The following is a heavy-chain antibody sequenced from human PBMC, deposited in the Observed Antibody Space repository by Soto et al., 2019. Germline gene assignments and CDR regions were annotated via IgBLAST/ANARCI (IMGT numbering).Heavy chain of an antibody. V-gene: IGHV4-61*01. CDR3: ARVSRGNNWFDP. CDR2: IYYSGST. Sequence: QVQLQESGPGLVKPSDTLSLTCTVSGGSVSSGSYYWSWIRQPPGKGLEWIGYIYYSGSTNYTPSRKSRVTISVDTAKNQFSLKLSSVTAADTAVYYCARVSRGNNWFDPWGQGTLVTVSA. CDR1: GGSVSSGSYY. J-gene: IGHJ5*02.